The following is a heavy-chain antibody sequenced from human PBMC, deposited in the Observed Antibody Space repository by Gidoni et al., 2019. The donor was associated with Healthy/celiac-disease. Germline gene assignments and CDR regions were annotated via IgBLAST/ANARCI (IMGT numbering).Heavy chain of an antibody. V-gene: IGHV3-33*01. CDR1: GFTFSSYG. CDR3: ARGVYYDFWSGYYTGAHFDY. CDR2: IWYDGSNK. Sequence: QVQLVESGGGVVQPGRSLRLSCAASGFTFSSYGMHWVRQAPGKGLDGVAVIWYDGSNKYYADSVKGRFTISRDNSKNTLYLQMNSLRAEDTAVYYCARGVYYDFWSGYYTGAHFDYWGQGTLVTVSS. J-gene: IGHJ4*02. D-gene: IGHD3-3*01.